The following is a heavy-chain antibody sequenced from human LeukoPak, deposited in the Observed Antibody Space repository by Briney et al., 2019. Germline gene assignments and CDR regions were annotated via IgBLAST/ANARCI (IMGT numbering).Heavy chain of an antibody. J-gene: IGHJ4*02. D-gene: IGHD2-21*02. Sequence: GGSLRLSCAASEFTFSGYCMSWVRQAPGKGLEWVAPINSSGSDTYYADSVKGRFTISRDNAKNSLYLQMNSLRAEDTAVYYCARDASVVVTANFDYRGQGALVTVSA. CDR3: ARDASVVVTANFDY. V-gene: IGHV3-21*01. CDR1: EFTFSGYC. CDR2: INSSGSDT.